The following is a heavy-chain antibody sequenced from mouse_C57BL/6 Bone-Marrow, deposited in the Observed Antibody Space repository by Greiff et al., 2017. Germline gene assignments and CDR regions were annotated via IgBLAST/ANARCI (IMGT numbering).Heavy chain of an antibody. CDR3: ARRAFYGYHFDY. CDR2: INPNNGGT. Sequence: VQLQQSGPELVKPGASVKISCKASGYTFTDYYMNWVKQSHGKSLEWIGDINPNNGGTSYNQKFKGKATLTVDKSSSTAYMELRSLTSEDSAVYYCARRAFYGYHFDYWGQGTTLTVSS. V-gene: IGHV1-26*01. CDR1: GYTFTDYY. D-gene: IGHD2-2*01. J-gene: IGHJ2*01.